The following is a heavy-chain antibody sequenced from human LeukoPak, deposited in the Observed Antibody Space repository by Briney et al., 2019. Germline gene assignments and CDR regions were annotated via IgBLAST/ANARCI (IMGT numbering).Heavy chain of an antibody. Sequence: ASVKVSCKASGYTFTGYYMHWVRQAPGQGLEWMGWINPNSGGTNYAQKFQGRVTMTRDTSISTAYTELSRLRSDDTAVYYCARVAIAARPLDAFDIWGQGTMVTVSS. CDR1: GYTFTGYY. CDR3: ARVAIAARPLDAFDI. V-gene: IGHV1-2*02. J-gene: IGHJ3*02. CDR2: INPNSGGT. D-gene: IGHD6-6*01.